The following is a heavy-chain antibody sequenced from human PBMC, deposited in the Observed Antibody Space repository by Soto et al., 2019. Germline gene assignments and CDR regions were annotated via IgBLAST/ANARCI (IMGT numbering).Heavy chain of an antibody. Sequence: PGGSLRLSCAASGSRFTFSSYSMNWVRQAPVKGLEWVSGISGPGGTTYYADFVKGRFTISRDNSKNTLYLQMNSLRAEDTAVYYCARGRDSYWPYWGQGTLVTVSS. CDR3: ARGRDSYWPY. CDR1: GSRFTFSSYS. J-gene: IGHJ4*02. CDR2: ISGPGGTT. D-gene: IGHD4-4*01. V-gene: IGHV3-23*01.